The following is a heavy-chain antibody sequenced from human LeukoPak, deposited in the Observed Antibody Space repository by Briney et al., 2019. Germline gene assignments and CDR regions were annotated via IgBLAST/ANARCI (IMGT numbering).Heavy chain of an antibody. J-gene: IGHJ6*02. CDR1: GFTFSSYA. D-gene: IGHD6-19*01. CDR2: ISGSGGST. Sequence: PGGSLRLSCAASGFTFSSYAMSWVRQAPGKGLEWVSAISGSGGSTYYADSVKGRFTISRDNSKNTLYLQMNSLRAEDTAVYYCANGRDSSGWYYYYYGMDVWGQGTAVTVSS. CDR3: ANGRDSSGWYYYYYGMDV. V-gene: IGHV3-23*01.